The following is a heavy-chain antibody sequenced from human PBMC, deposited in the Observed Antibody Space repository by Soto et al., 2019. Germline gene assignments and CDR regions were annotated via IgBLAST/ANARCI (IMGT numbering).Heavy chain of an antibody. D-gene: IGHD2-15*01. CDR1: GGSFSAYY. V-gene: IGHV4-34*01. CDR3: VRGLRYSGMEV. J-gene: IGHJ6*02. Sequence: QVQLQQWGAGLLKPSETLSLTCAVNGGSFSAYYWTWIRQPPGRGLEWIGEIDHSGSTNYNPSLESRVTISIDTAKNRFSLNVTSVTAADTAVYYCVRGLRYSGMEVWGQGTTVTVS. CDR2: IDHSGST.